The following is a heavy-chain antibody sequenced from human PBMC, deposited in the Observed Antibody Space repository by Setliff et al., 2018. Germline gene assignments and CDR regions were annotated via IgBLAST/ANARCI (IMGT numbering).Heavy chain of an antibody. J-gene: IGHJ3*02. CDR1: GDTFSTYS. CDR3: ARRWETGDQDAYDI. Sequence: SVKVSCKASGDTFSTYSLSWVRQAPGQGPEWMGGIIPLLETAKYAQKFQGRVTITADKSTSTGYMELRSLTSDDTAAYYCARRWETGDQDAYDIWGQGTMVTVSS. CDR2: IIPLLETA. V-gene: IGHV1-69*06. D-gene: IGHD7-27*01.